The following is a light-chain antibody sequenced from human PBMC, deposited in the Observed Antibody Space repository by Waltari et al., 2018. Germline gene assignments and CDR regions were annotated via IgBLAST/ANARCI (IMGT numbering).Light chain of an antibody. V-gene: IGLV2-14*03. CDR2: DVS. Sequence: QSALTQPASVSGSPGQSITISCTGTSSDVGGYNYVSWYQQHPGKAPKLVIYDVSNRPSGVSNRFSGSKSGNTASLTISGIQAEDEADYYCSSYTSSSTLYVFGTGTKVTVL. CDR3: SSYTSSSTLYV. CDR1: SSDVGGYNY. J-gene: IGLJ1*01.